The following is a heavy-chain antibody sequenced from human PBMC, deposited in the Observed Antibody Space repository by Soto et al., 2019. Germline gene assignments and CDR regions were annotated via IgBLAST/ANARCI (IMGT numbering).Heavy chain of an antibody. CDR3: ARDGKLLWFGELFYYYYGMGV. CDR2: IYTSGST. CDR1: GGSISSYY. V-gene: IGHV4-4*07. Sequence: SETLSLTCTVSGGSISSYYWSWIRQPAGKGLEWIGRIYTSGSTNYNPSLKSRVTMSVDTSKNQFSLKLSSVTAADTAVYYCARDGKLLWFGELFYYYYGMGVWGQGTTVTVSS. J-gene: IGHJ6*02. D-gene: IGHD3-10*01.